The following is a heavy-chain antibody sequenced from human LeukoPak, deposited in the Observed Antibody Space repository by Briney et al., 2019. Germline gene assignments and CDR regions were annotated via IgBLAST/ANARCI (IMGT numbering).Heavy chain of an antibody. CDR2: IKQDGSEK. Sequence: GGSLRLSCAASGFTFSSYWMSWVRQAPGKGLEWVANIKQDGSEKYYVDSVKGRFTISRDNAKNSLYPQMNSLRAEDTAVYYCARESSDFWSGYYSGGFDYWGQGTLVTVSS. V-gene: IGHV3-7*01. CDR3: ARESSDFWSGYYSGGFDY. D-gene: IGHD3-3*01. J-gene: IGHJ4*02. CDR1: GFTFSSYW.